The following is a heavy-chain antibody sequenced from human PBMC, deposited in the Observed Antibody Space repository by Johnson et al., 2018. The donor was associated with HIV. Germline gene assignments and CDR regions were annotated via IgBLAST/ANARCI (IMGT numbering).Heavy chain of an antibody. J-gene: IGHJ3*02. CDR1: GFTFDDYT. D-gene: IGHD6-13*01. Sequence: VESGGVVVQPGGSMRLSCAASGFTFDDYTMHWVRQAPGKGLEWVSYISSSGTTIYYADSVKGRFTISRDNAKNSLYLQMNSLRAEDTAVYYCARYSSSSRDTFDIWGQGTMVTVYS. CDR2: ISSSGTTI. CDR3: ARYSSSSRDTFDI. V-gene: IGHV3-48*04.